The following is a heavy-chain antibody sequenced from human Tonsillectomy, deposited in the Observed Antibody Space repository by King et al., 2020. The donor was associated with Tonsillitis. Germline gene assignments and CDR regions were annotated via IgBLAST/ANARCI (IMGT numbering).Heavy chain of an antibody. CDR3: AREWRKYYYDSTAYSGTNFDL. V-gene: IGHV3-21*01. CDR2: ISVGSGFK. J-gene: IGHJ4*02. D-gene: IGHD3-22*01. CDR1: GFTLTTYS. Sequence: EVQLVESGGGLVKPGGSLRLSCAASGFTLTTYSFNWVRQAPGKGLEWVASISVGSGFKYYADSVRGRFTISRDDAKGSLYLQMNSLRAEDTAVYFCAREWRKYYYDSTAYSGTNFDLWGQGTLVTVSS.